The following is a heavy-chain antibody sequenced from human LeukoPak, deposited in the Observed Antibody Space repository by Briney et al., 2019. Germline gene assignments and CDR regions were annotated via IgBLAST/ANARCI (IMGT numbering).Heavy chain of an antibody. Sequence: ASVKVSCKASGGTFSSYAISWVRQAPGQGLEWMGGIIPIFGTANYAQKFQGRVTITADESTSTAYMELSSLRSEDTAVYYCAREKGVLVGATNWYFDLWGRGTLVTVSS. J-gene: IGHJ2*01. CDR1: GGTFSSYA. V-gene: IGHV1-69*13. CDR2: IIPIFGTA. D-gene: IGHD1-26*01. CDR3: AREKGVLVGATNWYFDL.